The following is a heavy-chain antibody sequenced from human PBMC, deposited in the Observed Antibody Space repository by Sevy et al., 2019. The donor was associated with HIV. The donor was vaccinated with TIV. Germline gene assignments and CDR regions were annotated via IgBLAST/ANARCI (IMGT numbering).Heavy chain of an antibody. CDR1: GYSFTSYW. CDR3: ARATSDYGGNAYYYYYYMDV. Sequence: GESVKISCKGSGYSFTSYWIGWVRQMPGKGLEWMGIIYPGDSDTRYSPSFQGQVTISADKSISTAYLQWSSLKASDTAMYYSARATSDYGGNAYYYYYYMDVWGKGTTVTVSS. D-gene: IGHD4-17*01. J-gene: IGHJ6*03. V-gene: IGHV5-51*01. CDR2: IYPGDSDT.